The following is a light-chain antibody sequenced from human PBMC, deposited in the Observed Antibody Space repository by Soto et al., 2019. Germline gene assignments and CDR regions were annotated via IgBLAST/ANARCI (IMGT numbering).Light chain of an antibody. V-gene: IGKV3-15*01. Sequence: LPQSPGPLSLSPGERATLSCRASQSVDSIYLAWYQQKPGQAPRLLIYAETRRATGIPARFSGSGSGTEVTPTIISLQSGDFAVYYCHQHNEWSLTFGGGTKVDI. CDR2: AET. CDR1: QSVDSIY. CDR3: HQHNEWSLT. J-gene: IGKJ4*01.